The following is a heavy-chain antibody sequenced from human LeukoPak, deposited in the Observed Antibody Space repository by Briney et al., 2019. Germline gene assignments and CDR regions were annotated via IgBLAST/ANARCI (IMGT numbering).Heavy chain of an antibody. D-gene: IGHD1-14*01. CDR2: IYSGGAI. Sequence: GGSLRLSCVASGSAFGSNYMSWVRQAPGKGLEWVSLIYSGGAIRYADSVKGRFTISRDSSKNTLFLQMNDLTVEDTARYYCARRPGNWGQGILVTVSS. CDR1: GSAFGSNY. CDR3: ARRPGN. V-gene: IGHV3-53*01. J-gene: IGHJ4*02.